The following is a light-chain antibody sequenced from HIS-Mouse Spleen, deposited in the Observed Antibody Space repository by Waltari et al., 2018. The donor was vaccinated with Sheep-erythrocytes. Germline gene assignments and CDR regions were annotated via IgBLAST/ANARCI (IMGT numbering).Light chain of an antibody. V-gene: IGLV2-11*01. Sequence: QSALTQPRSVSGSPGQSVTISCTGTSSDVGGYNYVSWYQQHPGKAPKRMIYYVSKRPSGVPDPFSGSKSGNTASLTISGLQAEDEADYYCCSYAGIYNHVFATGTKVTVL. CDR3: CSYAGIYNHV. CDR1: SSDVGGYNY. J-gene: IGLJ1*01. CDR2: YVS.